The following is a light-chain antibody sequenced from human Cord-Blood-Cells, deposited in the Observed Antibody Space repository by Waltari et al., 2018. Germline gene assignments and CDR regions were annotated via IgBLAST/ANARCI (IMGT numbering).Light chain of an antibody. V-gene: IGLV2-8*01. Sequence: QSALTQPPSASGSPGQSVTISCTGTSSDVGGYNYVSWYQQHPGKAPKLMIYEVSKRPSGVPARFSGSKSGNTASLPVSGLQAEDEADYDCSSYAGSNNFAYVFGTVTKVTVL. CDR1: SSDVGGYNY. CDR3: SSYAGSNNFAYV. J-gene: IGLJ1*01. CDR2: EVS.